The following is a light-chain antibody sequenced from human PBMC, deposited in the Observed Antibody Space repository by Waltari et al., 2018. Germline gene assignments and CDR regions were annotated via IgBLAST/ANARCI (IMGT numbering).Light chain of an antibody. CDR3: PQSYSTPPGGCT. Sequence: DIQMNQSPSSLSASVGDRVTINGRASQSISSYLNWYQQKPGKAPQLLISAASSLQSGVPSRFSGSGSGTDFTLTISSLQPEDFATYYCPQSYSTPPGGCTFGPGTKVAIK. J-gene: IGKJ3*01. V-gene: IGKV1-39*01. CDR2: AAS. CDR1: QSISSY.